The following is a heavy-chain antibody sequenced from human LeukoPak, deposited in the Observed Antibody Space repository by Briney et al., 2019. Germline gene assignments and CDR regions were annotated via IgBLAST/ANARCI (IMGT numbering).Heavy chain of an antibody. V-gene: IGHV4-39*01. CDR2: IYYSGNT. CDR3: ARPRQGDYYFDY. D-gene: IGHD2-21*02. J-gene: IGHJ4*02. Sequence: PSQTLSLTCTVSGGSISSSSYYWGWIRQPPGKGLEWIGSIYYSGNTYYNPSLKSRVTISVDTSKNQFSLKLSSVTAADTAVYYCARPRQGDYYFDYWGQGTLVPVSS. CDR1: GGSISSSSYY.